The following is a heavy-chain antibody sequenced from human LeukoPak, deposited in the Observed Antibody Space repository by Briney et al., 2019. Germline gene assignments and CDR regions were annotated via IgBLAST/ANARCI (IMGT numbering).Heavy chain of an antibody. V-gene: IGHV3-23*01. D-gene: IGHD2-2*01. CDR1: GFTFSSYA. J-gene: IGHJ3*02. Sequence: GGSLRLSCAASGFTFSSYAMSWVRQAPGKGLEWVSAISGSGGSTYYADSVKGRFTISRDNSKNTLYLQMNSLRAEDTAVYYCAKIRRYIVVVPAATRKDAFDIWGQGTMVTVSS. CDR2: ISGSGGST. CDR3: AKIRRYIVVVPAATRKDAFDI.